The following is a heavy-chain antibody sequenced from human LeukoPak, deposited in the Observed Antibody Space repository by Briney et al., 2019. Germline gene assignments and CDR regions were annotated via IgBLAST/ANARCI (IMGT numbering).Heavy chain of an antibody. CDR2: IIPPSGTP. Sequence: GASVKVSCKASGYTFTSYDINWVRQASGQGLEWVGGIIPPSGTPKYAQKFEDRVTVTADELTRTAYMEMNSLRSEDTAVYYCMREDMSLWGQGTLVTVSS. CDR1: GYTFTSYD. J-gene: IGHJ4*02. CDR3: MREDMSL. V-gene: IGHV1-69*13.